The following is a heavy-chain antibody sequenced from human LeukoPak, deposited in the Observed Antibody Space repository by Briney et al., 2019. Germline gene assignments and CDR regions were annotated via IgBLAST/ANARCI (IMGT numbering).Heavy chain of an antibody. CDR2: IYYSGST. V-gene: IGHV4-39*07. D-gene: IGHD3-22*01. CDR3: ARDMRITMIVVVSGWFDP. CDR1: GFTFSYYS. J-gene: IGHJ5*02. Sequence: PGGSLRLSCAASGFTFSYYSMNWIRQPPGKGLEWIGSIYYSGSTYYNPSLKSRVTISVDTSKNQFSLKLSSVTAADTAVYYCARDMRITMIVVVSGWFDPWGQGTLVTVSS.